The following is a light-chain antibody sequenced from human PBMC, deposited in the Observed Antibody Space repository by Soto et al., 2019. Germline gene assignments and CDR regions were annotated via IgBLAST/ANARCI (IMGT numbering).Light chain of an antibody. CDR2: NNE. Sequence: QSVLTQPPSASGTPGQRVTISCSGGSSNIGSNAVNWYQQFPGTAPKVVIYNNEQRPSGVPDRLSGSKSGTSASLAISGLQSEDEADYYCAAWDDSLSGPVFGGGTKLTVL. CDR3: AAWDDSLSGPV. V-gene: IGLV1-44*01. J-gene: IGLJ3*02. CDR1: SSNIGSNA.